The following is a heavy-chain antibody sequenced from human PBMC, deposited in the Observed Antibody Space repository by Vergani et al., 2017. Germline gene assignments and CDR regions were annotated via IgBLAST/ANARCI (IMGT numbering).Heavy chain of an antibody. J-gene: IGHJ4*02. Sequence: QVQHQQWGAGQLKPSETLSLTCAVSGYSISSGYYWGWIRQPPGKGLEWIGSIYHSGSTYYNPSLKSRVTISVDTSKNQFSLKLSSVTAADTAVYYCARQQLLIYFVYWGQGTLVTVSS. D-gene: IGHD6-13*01. CDR3: ARQQLLIYFVY. CDR1: GYSISSGYY. CDR2: IYHSGST. V-gene: IGHV4-38-2*01.